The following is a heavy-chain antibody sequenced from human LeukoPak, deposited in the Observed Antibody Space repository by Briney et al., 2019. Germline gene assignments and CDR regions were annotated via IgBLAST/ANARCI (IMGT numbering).Heavy chain of an antibody. CDR3: ARPWEITMAERSYNWFDS. Sequence: ASVKVSCKASGYTFTAYYIHGVRQAPGQGLEGMGRISPNSGGTNYAQKFQGRVTMARDKSISTAYMELSRLRSDDTAVYFCARPWEITMAERSYNWFDSWGQGTLVTVSS. D-gene: IGHD6-19*01. CDR1: GYTFTAYY. CDR2: ISPNSGGT. J-gene: IGHJ5*01. V-gene: IGHV1-2*06.